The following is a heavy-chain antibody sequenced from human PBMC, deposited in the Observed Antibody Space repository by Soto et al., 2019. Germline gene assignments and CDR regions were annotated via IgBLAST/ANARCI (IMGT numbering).Heavy chain of an antibody. CDR2: ISGSGGST. V-gene: IGHV3-23*01. CDR1: GFTFSSYA. J-gene: IGHJ6*03. CDR3: AKGTYCIGGSCYYYYYMDV. Sequence: EVQLLESGGGLVQPGGSLRLSCAASGFTFSSYAMSWVRQAPGKGLEWVSAISGSGGSTYYADSVKGRFTISRDNSKNTLYLQMNSLRAEDTAVYYCAKGTYCIGGSCYYYYYMDVWGKGTTVTVSS. D-gene: IGHD2-15*01.